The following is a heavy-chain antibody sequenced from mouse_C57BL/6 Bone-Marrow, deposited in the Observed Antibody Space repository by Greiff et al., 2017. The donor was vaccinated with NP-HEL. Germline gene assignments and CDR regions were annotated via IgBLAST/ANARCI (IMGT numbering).Heavy chain of an antibody. J-gene: IGHJ2*01. CDR3: ARWGQLFDY. CDR2: IDPSDSYT. CDR1: GYTFTSYW. V-gene: IGHV1-59*01. Sequence: QVQLQQSGAELVRPGTSVKLSCKASGYTFTSYWMHWVKQRPGQGLEWIGVIDPSDSYTNYNQKFKGKATLTVDTSSSTAYMQLSSLTSEDSAVYYCARWGQLFDYWGQGTTLTVSS. D-gene: IGHD3-3*01.